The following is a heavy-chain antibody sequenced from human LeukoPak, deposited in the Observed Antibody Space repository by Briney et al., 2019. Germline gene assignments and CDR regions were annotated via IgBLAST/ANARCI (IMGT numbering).Heavy chain of an antibody. V-gene: IGHV4-59*01. CDR2: IYYSGST. CDR3: ARDNTSSWGEYYFDY. D-gene: IGHD6-13*01. Sequence: TSETLSLTCTVSGGSISSYYWSWIRQPPGKGLEWIGYIYYSGSTNYNPSLKSRVTISVDTSKNQFSLKLSSVTAADTAVYYCARDNTSSWGEYYFDYWGQGTLVTVSS. CDR1: GGSISSYY. J-gene: IGHJ4*02.